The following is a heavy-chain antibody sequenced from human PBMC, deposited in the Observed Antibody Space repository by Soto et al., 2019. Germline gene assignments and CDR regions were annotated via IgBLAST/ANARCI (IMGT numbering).Heavy chain of an antibody. CDR3: ARAVARGHGYNFDP. CDR1: GDSLSTSNW. V-gene: IGHV4-4*02. Sequence: PSETLSLACAVSGDSLSTSNWCSCWSRPPEGGLEWIGEIYHSGSINYNPALNSRVAISVDKSKNQFSMRLSSVTAADTAVYYCARAVARGHGYNFDPWGQGTLVTVSS. CDR2: IYHSGSI. D-gene: IGHD5-18*01. J-gene: IGHJ5*02.